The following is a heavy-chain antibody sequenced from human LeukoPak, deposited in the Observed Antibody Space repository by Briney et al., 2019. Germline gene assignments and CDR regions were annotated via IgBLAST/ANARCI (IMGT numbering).Heavy chain of an antibody. J-gene: IGHJ4*02. Sequence: ASVKVSCKASGYTFTSYDINWVRQAAGQGLEWVGWMNPNSRNTGYALKFQGRVTMTMNTAISTAYMELSSLRSDDTAVYYCARVYSDSSGYYVQGFDYWGQGTLVTVSS. CDR3: ARVYSDSSGYYVQGFDY. V-gene: IGHV1-8*01. CDR2: MNPNSRNT. CDR1: GYTFTSYD. D-gene: IGHD3-22*01.